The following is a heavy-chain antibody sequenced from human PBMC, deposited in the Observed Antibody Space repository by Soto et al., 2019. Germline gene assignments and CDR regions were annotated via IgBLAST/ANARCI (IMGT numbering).Heavy chain of an antibody. CDR1: VDSVSSNSAA. CDR2: TYYRSKWYN. Sequence: SQTLSLTCAISVDSVSSNSAAWNWIRQSPSRGLEWLGRTYYRSKWYNDYAVSVKSRITINPDTSKNQFSLQLNSVTPEDTAVYYCARDFPYYGGNDYYYGMDVWGQGTTVTSP. CDR3: ARDFPYYGGNDYYYGMDV. J-gene: IGHJ6*02. V-gene: IGHV6-1*01. D-gene: IGHD4-17*01.